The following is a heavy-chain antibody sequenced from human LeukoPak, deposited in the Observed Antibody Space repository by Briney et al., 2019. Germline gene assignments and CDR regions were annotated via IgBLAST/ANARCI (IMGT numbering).Heavy chain of an antibody. Sequence: GASVKVSFKASGYTFTSYYMHWVRQAPGQGLEWMGIINPSGGSTSYAQKFQGRVTMTRDTSTSTVYMELSSLRSEDTAVYYCARAIRITMVRGVIITPHYFDYWGQGTLVTVSS. V-gene: IGHV1-46*01. CDR1: GYTFTSYY. CDR3: ARAIRITMVRGVIITPHYFDY. CDR2: INPSGGST. D-gene: IGHD3-10*01. J-gene: IGHJ4*02.